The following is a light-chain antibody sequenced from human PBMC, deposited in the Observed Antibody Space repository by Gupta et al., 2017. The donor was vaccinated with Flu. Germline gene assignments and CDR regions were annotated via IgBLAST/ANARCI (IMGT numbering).Light chain of an antibody. J-gene: IGLJ3*02. V-gene: IGLV2-14*01. CDR3: SAFTSSDTVV. Sequence: QSALTQPASVSGSPGQSITISCTGTSSDVGRYNYVSWYQQYPDKAPKVIIYEVSNRPAEVSNRFSGSKSGSTASLTISELQVEDKADYYCSAFTSSDTVVFGGGTKLTVL. CDR2: EVS. CDR1: SSDVGRYNY.